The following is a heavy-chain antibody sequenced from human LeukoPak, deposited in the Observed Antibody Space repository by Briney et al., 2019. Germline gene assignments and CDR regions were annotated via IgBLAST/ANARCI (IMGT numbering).Heavy chain of an antibody. CDR2: ISSIGATI. CDR3: ARENRVTTSRYFDN. J-gene: IGHJ4*02. V-gene: IGHV3-48*03. D-gene: IGHD5-12*01. Sequence: GGSLRLSCAASGFTFSDYSMNWVRQATGKGLEWVSYISSIGATIYYADSVKGRFTISRDNAKNSLFLQRNSLRAEDTAVYYCARENRVTTSRYFDNWGQGTLVTVSS. CDR1: GFTFSDYS.